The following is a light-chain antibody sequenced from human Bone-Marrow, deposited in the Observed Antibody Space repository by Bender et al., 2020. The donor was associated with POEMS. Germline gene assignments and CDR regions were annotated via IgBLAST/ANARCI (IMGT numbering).Light chain of an antibody. V-gene: IGLV2-23*02. Sequence: QSALTQPASVSGSPGQSITISCTGTSSDVGDYTAVSWYQQYPGKAPKLMIYEVSERPSGVPDRFSGSKSGNTASLTISGLQAEDEADYYCCSYAGSSTYVVFGGGTKLTVL. CDR2: EVS. CDR3: CSYAGSSTYVV. J-gene: IGLJ2*01. CDR1: SSDVGDYTA.